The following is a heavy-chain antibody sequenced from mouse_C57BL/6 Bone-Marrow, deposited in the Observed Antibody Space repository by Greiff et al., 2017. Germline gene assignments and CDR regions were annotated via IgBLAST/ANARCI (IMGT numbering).Heavy chain of an antibody. Sequence: QVQLQQSGAELVKPGASVKMSCKASGYTFTSYWMTWVKQRPGQGLEWIGDICTGSGSTNYNEKFKSKATLTVDTTSNTSYMQLSSLTSEDTAVYDCARLYDYDAGCGYWGQGTLVTVSA. CDR1: GYTFTSYW. J-gene: IGHJ3*02. D-gene: IGHD2-4*01. V-gene: IGHV1-55*01. CDR2: ICTGSGST. CDR3: ARLYDYDAGCGY.